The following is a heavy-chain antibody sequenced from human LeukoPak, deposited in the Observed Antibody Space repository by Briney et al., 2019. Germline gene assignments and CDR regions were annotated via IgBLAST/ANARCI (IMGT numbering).Heavy chain of an antibody. CDR2: IFPADSDT. D-gene: IGHD2-15*01. CDR3: ARLLIHGRRNYYYYMDV. J-gene: IGHJ6*03. CDR1: GHNFSSHW. Sequence: GESLKISCQAFGHNFSSHWIAWVRQMPGKGLEWIGIIFPADSDTRVSPSFQGQVTLSVDRSINTAYLQWSSLKASDTAMYYFARLLIHGRRNYYYYMDVWGKGTAVTVSS. V-gene: IGHV5-51*01.